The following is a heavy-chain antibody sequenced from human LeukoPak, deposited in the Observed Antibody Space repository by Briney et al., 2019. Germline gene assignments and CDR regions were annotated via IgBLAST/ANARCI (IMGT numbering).Heavy chain of an antibody. D-gene: IGHD5-18*01. J-gene: IGHJ3*02. CDR2: IIPIFGTA. CDR3: ARETWIQPTDAFDI. CDR1: GGTFSSYA. Sequence: SVKVSCKASGGTFSSYAISWVRQAPGQGLEWMEGIIPIFGTANYAQKFQGRVTITTDESTSTAYMELSSLRSEDTAVYYCARETWIQPTDAFDIWGQGTMVTVSS. V-gene: IGHV1-69*05.